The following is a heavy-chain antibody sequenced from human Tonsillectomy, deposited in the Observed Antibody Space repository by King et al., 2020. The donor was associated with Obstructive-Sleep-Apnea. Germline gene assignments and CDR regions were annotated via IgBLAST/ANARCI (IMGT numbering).Heavy chain of an antibody. J-gene: IGHJ6*02. CDR2: IYYSGST. CDR1: GGSISSGDYY. D-gene: IGHD3-22*01. Sequence: VQLQESGPGLVKPSQTLSLTCTVSGGSISSGDYYWSWIRQPPGKGLEWIGYIYYSGSTYYNPSLKSRVPISVDTSKNQFSLKLSSVTAADTAVYYCARDSCYYDSRGYYYGMDVWGQGTTVTVSS. CDR3: ARDSCYYDSRGYYYGMDV. V-gene: IGHV4-30-4*01.